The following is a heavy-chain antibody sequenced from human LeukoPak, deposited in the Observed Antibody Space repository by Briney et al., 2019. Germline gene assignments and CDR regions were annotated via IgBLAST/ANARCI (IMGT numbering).Heavy chain of an antibody. CDR2: TYYRSKLHN. CDR3: ARGYIRLKYYDILTGYFSDYYYYYYMDV. J-gene: IGHJ6*03. Sequence: SQTLSPTCAISGDSLSSNSAAWSWSRQSPSRGLEWRGRTYYRSKLHNNYAVSVKGRITINPDTSKNQFSLQLNSATPEDTAVYYCARGYIRLKYYDILTGYFSDYYYYYYMDVWGKGTTVTVSS. D-gene: IGHD3-9*01. CDR1: GDSLSSNSAA. V-gene: IGHV6-1*01.